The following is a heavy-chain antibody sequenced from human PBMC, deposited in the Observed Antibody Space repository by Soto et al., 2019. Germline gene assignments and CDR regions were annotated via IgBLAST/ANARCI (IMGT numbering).Heavy chain of an antibody. CDR3: AMREPYDSSGYYDVFDI. J-gene: IGHJ3*02. CDR1: CYTFTSYG. CDR2: INPNSGGT. D-gene: IGHD3-22*01. Sequence: ASVKVSCKASCYTFTSYGISWVRQAPGQGLEWMGWINPNSGGTNYAQKFQGWVTMTRDTSISTAYMELSRLRSDDTAVYYCAMREPYDSSGYYDVFDIWGQGTMVTVSS. V-gene: IGHV1-2*04.